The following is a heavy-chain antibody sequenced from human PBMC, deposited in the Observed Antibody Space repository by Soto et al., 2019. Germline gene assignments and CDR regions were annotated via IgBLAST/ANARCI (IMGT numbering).Heavy chain of an antibody. D-gene: IGHD4-17*01. CDR3: ARATTRFYYYGMDV. V-gene: IGHV4-59*08. J-gene: IGHJ6*02. CDR2: IYYSGSA. Sequence: ASETLSLTCTVSGASIRSFHWSWIRQTPGKGLEWIGYIYYSGSANYNPSLKSRVTFSVDTSKNQFSLKLSSVTAADTAVYYCARATTRFYYYGMDVWGQGTTVTVSS. CDR1: GASIRSFH.